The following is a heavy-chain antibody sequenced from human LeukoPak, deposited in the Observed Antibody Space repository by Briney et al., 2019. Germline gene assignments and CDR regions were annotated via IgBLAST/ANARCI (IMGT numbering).Heavy chain of an antibody. CDR3: ARDRCSSTSCYPPDAFDI. Sequence: SVKVCCKASGGTFSSYAISWVRQAPGQGLEWMGGIIPIFGTANYAQKFQGRVTITADESTSTAYMELSSLRSEDTAVYYCARDRCSSTSCYPPDAFDIWGQGTMVTVSS. J-gene: IGHJ3*02. CDR2: IIPIFGTA. CDR1: GGTFSSYA. V-gene: IGHV1-69*13. D-gene: IGHD2-2*01.